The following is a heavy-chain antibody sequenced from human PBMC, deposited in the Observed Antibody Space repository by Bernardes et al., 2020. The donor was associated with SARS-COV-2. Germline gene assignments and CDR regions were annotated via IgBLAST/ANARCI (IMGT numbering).Heavy chain of an antibody. D-gene: IGHD6-19*01. CDR1: GYTFTNYD. CDR3: ARGPIGVAGTRVFDWFAP. V-gene: IGHV1-8*01. Sequence: ASVKVSCMASGYTFTNYDINWVRQAAGQGLEWMGWMNPDSANTGYAQKFQGRITMTRNTSISTAYMELSSLRSEDTAVYYCARGPIGVAGTRVFDWFAPWGQGTLVTVSS. J-gene: IGHJ5*02. CDR2: MNPDSANT.